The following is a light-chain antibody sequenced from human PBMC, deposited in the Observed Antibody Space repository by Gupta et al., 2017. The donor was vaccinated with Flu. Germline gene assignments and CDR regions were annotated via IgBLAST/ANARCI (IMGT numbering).Light chain of an antibody. J-gene: IGLJ1*01. Sequence: VTISCTGTSSDVGGYNYVSWYQQHPGKGPKLIISDVTKRPSGVPDRFSGSRSGNTASLTISGLQAEDEADYYCCSYAGSYVLYVCGTGTQVTVL. CDR1: SSDVGGYNY. CDR2: DVT. V-gene: IGLV2-11*03. CDR3: CSYAGSYVLYV.